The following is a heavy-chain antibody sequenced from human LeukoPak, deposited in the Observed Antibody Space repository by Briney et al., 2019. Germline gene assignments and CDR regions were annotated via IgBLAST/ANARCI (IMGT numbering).Heavy chain of an antibody. CDR3: ARVGYNSGWYEY. J-gene: IGHJ4*02. V-gene: IGHV3-33*01. Sequence: GTSLRLSCAASGFTFGIYGMHWVRQAPGKGLEWVAVIWEDGTNIRYADSVKGRFTISRDNSKNTLYLQMNRLRAEDTAVYYCARVGYNSGWYEYWGQGTLVTVAS. CDR1: GFTFGIYG. CDR2: IWEDGTNI. D-gene: IGHD6-19*01.